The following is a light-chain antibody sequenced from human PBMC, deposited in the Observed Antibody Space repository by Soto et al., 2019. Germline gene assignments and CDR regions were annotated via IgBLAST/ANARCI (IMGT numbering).Light chain of an antibody. V-gene: IGLV1-40*01. CDR3: QSYDSSLSGPL. CDR2: GNS. J-gene: IGLJ1*01. CDR1: SSNIGAGYD. Sequence: QSVLTQPPSVSGAPGQRVTISCTGSSSNIGAGYDVHWYQQLPGTAPKLLIYGNSNRPSGVPDRFSGSKSGTSASLAITGLQAEDEADYYCQSYDSSLSGPLFGTATKLTVL.